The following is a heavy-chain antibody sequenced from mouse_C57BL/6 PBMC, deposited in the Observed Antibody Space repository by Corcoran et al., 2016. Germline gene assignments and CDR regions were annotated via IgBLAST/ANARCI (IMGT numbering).Heavy chain of an antibody. CDR3: ARSLANWDGAWFAY. J-gene: IGHJ3*01. CDR2: INPNNGGT. CDR1: GYTFTDYN. V-gene: IGHV1-22*01. D-gene: IGHD4-1*01. Sequence: EVQLQQSGPELVKPGASVKMSCKASGYTFTDYNMHWVKQSHGKSLEWIGYINPNNGGTSYNQKFKGKATLTVNKSSSTAYMELRSLTSEDSAVYYCARSLANWDGAWFAYWGQGTLVTVSA.